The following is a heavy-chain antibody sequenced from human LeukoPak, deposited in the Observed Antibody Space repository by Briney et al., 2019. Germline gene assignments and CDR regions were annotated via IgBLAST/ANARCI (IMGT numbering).Heavy chain of an antibody. V-gene: IGHV3-30*04. CDR1: GFTFKSYA. Sequence: GGSLRLSCAASGFTFKSYAMHWVRQAPGKGLEWVAAISNLGSDKYYADSVKGRFTIFRDNSKRTVDLQMNSLRAEDTALYYCAKDRAFGQFMWGNDYWGQGTLVTVSS. CDR2: ISNLGSDK. CDR3: AKDRAFGQFMWGNDY. J-gene: IGHJ4*02. D-gene: IGHD3-10*01.